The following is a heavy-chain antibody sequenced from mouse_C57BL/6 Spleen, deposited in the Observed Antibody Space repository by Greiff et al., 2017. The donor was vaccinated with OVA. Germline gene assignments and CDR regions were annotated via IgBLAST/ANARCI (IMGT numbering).Heavy chain of an antibody. V-gene: IGHV1-9*01. J-gene: IGHJ2*01. CDR2: ILPGSAST. CDR3: ARYYDGSSALDY. D-gene: IGHD1-1*01. CDR1: GYTFTGYW. Sequence: QVQLQQSGAELMKPGASVKLSCKATGYTFTGYWIEWVKQRPGHGLEWIGEILPGSASTNYNEKFKGKATFTADTSSNTAYMQLSSLTTEDSAIYYCARYYDGSSALDYWGQGTTLTVSS.